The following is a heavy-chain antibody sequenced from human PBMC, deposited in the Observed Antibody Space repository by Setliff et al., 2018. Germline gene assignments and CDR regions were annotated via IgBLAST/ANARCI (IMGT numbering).Heavy chain of an antibody. Sequence: GASVKVSCEASGYTFSHSGITWVRQAPGQELEWMGWISAYTGNTNYAQKLQGRVSFTTDESTNTASLELRGLRSDDTAVYYCMRLVRFCSRTVCQRTSGDEAWGQGTLVTVS. V-gene: IGHV1-18*01. J-gene: IGHJ5*02. CDR2: ISAYTGNT. CDR3: MRLVRFCSRTVCQRTSGDEA. D-gene: IGHD3-3*01. CDR1: GYTFSHSG.